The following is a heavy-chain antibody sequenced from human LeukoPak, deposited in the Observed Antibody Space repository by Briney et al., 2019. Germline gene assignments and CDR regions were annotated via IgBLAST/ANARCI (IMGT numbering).Heavy chain of an antibody. CDR3: ARESRTTGSLRF. V-gene: IGHV3-30*04. Sequence: PGGSLRLSCAASGFTFSSYAMHWVRQAPGKGLEWVAVISYDGSNKYYADSVKGRFTISRDNSKNTLYLQMNSLRAEDTAVYYCARESRTTGSLRFWGQGTLVTVYS. CDR1: GFTFSSYA. D-gene: IGHD1-1*01. J-gene: IGHJ4*02. CDR2: ISYDGSNK.